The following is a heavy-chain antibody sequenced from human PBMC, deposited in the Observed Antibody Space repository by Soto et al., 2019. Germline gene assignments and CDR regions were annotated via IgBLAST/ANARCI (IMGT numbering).Heavy chain of an antibody. CDR2: IHYSGST. Sequence: SETLSLTCTVSGGSLSDYYWTWIRQPPGKGLEWIGYIHYSGSTNYNPSLKSRVTISVDTSKNQFSLKLRPVTAADTAMYHCARGGIAARKGRWFDPWGQGAPGTVSS. CDR1: GGSLSDYY. V-gene: IGHV4-59*01. CDR3: ARGGIAARKGRWFDP. J-gene: IGHJ5*02. D-gene: IGHD6-6*01.